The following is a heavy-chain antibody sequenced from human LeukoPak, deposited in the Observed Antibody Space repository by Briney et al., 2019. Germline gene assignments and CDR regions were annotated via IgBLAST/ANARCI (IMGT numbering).Heavy chain of an antibody. CDR2: IYYSGNT. J-gene: IGHJ5*02. Sequence: SETLCLTCTVSGDSITGYYWSWIRQPPGKGLEWIGDIYYSGNTNYNPSLKSRVTISIDTSKNQFSLNLRSVTTADTAVYYCARDQIVVAGNWFDPWGQGTLVTVS. CDR1: GDSITGYY. D-gene: IGHD1-26*01. CDR3: ARDQIVVAGNWFDP. V-gene: IGHV4-59*01.